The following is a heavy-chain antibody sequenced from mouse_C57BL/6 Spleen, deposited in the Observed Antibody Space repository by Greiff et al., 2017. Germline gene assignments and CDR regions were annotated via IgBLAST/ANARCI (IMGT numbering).Heavy chain of an antibody. J-gene: IGHJ1*03. Sequence: EVQVVESGGGLVKPGGSLKLSCAASGFTFSSYTMSWVRQTPEKRLEWVATISGGGGNTYYPDSVKGRFTISRDNAKNTLYLQMSSLRSEDTALYYCASGGTGYFDVWGTGTTVTVSS. CDR2: ISGGGGNT. CDR1: GFTFSSYT. D-gene: IGHD1-1*02. V-gene: IGHV5-9*01. CDR3: ASGGTGYFDV.